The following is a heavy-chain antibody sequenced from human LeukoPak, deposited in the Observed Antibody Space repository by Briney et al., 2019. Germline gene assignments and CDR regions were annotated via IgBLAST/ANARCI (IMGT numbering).Heavy chain of an antibody. CDR1: GFTVSTNY. D-gene: IGHD1-20*01. V-gene: IGHV3-66*01. CDR2: LYSGGST. J-gene: IGHJ6*02. CDR3: AELTGTPGGYYYYGMDV. Sequence: GGSLRLSCAASGFTVSTNYMSWVRQAPGKGLEWVSILYSGGSTYYADSVQGRFTISRDNSKNTLYLQMNSLRAEDTAVYYCAELTGTPGGYYYYGMDVWGQGTTVTVSS.